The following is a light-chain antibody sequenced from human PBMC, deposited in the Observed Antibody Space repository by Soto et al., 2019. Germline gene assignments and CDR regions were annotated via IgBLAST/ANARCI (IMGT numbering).Light chain of an antibody. J-gene: IGLJ1*01. CDR2: EVT. Sequence: QSALTQPASLSGSPGQSITISCTGSDVGSYNLVSWYQQHPGKAPKLMIYEVTKRPSGVSNRFSGSKSGNTASLTNSGLQAEDEADYYCCSYAGITIHFVFGTGTKVPAL. CDR3: CSYAGITIHFV. CDR1: DVGSYNL. V-gene: IGLV2-23*02.